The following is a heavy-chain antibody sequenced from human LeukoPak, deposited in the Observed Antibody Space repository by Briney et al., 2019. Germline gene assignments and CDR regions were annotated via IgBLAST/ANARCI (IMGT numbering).Heavy chain of an antibody. V-gene: IGHV3-7*01. J-gene: IGHJ4*02. CDR3: AREAYSSAYYFDY. CDR1: GFTVFNYW. D-gene: IGHD5-18*01. CDR2: INLDGSQK. Sequence: GGSLRLSCAASGFTVFNYWMSWVRQAPGKGLEWVANINLDGSQKYYVDSLKGRFTISRDNAKNSLYLQMNSLRAEDTAVYYCAREAYSSAYYFDYWGQGTLVTVSS.